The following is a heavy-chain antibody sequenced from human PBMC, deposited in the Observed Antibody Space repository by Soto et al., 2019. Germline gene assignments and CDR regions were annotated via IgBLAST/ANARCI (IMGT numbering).Heavy chain of an antibody. CDR2: MNPNSGNT. J-gene: IGHJ6*02. CDR3: AGFGGGSGEPYYYYGMDV. CDR1: GYTFTSYD. V-gene: IGHV1-8*01. D-gene: IGHD3-10*01. Sequence: ASVKVSCKASGYTFTSYDINWVRQATGQGLKWMGWMNPNSGNTGYAQKFQGRVTMTRNTSISTAYMELSSLRSEDTAVYYCAGFGGGSGEPYYYYGMDVWGQGTTVTVSS.